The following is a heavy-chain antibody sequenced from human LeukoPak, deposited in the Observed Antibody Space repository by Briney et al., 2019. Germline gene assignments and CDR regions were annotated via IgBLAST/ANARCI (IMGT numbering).Heavy chain of an antibody. CDR1: GFTFTSSA. CDR3: ARVNPITFIPAAIDIAVAGTAPY. V-gene: IGHV1-18*01. J-gene: IGHJ4*02. CDR2: ISAYNGNT. Sequence: GASVKVSCKASGFTFTSSAMQWVRQARGQRLEWMGWISAYNGNTNYAQKLQGRVTMTTDTSTSTAYMELRSLRSDDTAVYYCARVNPITFIPAAIDIAVAGTAPYWGQGALVTVSS. D-gene: IGHD6-19*01.